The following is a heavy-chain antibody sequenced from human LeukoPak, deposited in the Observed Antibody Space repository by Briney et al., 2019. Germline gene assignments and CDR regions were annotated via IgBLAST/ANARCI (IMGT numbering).Heavy chain of an antibody. Sequence: PSETLSLTCTVSGGSISSYYWSWIRQPPGKGLEWIGYIYDSGSTNYNPSLKSRVTISVDTSKNQFSLKLSSVTAADTAVYYCASSSDDYSNEVPFDYWGQGTLVTVSS. J-gene: IGHJ4*02. V-gene: IGHV4-59*01. CDR1: GGSISSYY. CDR2: IYDSGST. CDR3: ASSSDDYSNEVPFDY. D-gene: IGHD4-11*01.